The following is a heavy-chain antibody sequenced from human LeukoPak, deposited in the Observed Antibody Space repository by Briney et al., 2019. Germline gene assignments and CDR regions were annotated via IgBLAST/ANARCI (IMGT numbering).Heavy chain of an antibody. Sequence: GESLKISCKGSGYSFTSYWIGWVRQMPGKGLEWMGIIYPGDSDTRYSPSFQGQVTISADKSINTAFLQWSSLEASDTAMYYCAKSARGYCSSSSCFGYYGMDVWGQGTTVTVSS. J-gene: IGHJ6*02. D-gene: IGHD2-2*01. CDR1: GYSFTSYW. CDR3: AKSARGYCSSSSCFGYYGMDV. CDR2: IYPGDSDT. V-gene: IGHV5-51*01.